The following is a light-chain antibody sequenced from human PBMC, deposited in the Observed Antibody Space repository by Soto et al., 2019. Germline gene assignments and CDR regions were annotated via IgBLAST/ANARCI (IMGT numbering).Light chain of an antibody. CDR2: GAS. CDR1: EFVISN. J-gene: IGKJ1*01. V-gene: IGKV3D-15*01. Sequence: ILMTQSAIPPSVSPGDRATLSCRAREFVISNLGCYQQKPGQAPILLIYGASTSATGIPARFSGSGSGAEFTLTISNLQSEDFALYFCQQYGSSPRTFGQGTKVDIK. CDR3: QQYGSSPRT.